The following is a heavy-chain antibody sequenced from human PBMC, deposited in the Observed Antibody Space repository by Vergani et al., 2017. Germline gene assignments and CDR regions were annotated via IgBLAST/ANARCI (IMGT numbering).Heavy chain of an antibody. V-gene: IGHV3-30-3*01. CDR2: ISYDGSNK. Sequence: QVQLVESGGGVVQPGRSLRLSCAASGFIFSSYAMHWVRQAPGKGLEWVAVISYDGSNKYYADSVKGRFTISRDNSKNTLYLQMNSLRAEDTAVYYCARDPVWGSTRLNDAFDIWGQGTMVTVSS. CDR1: GFIFSSYA. J-gene: IGHJ3*02. CDR3: ARDPVWGSTRLNDAFDI. D-gene: IGHD6-25*01.